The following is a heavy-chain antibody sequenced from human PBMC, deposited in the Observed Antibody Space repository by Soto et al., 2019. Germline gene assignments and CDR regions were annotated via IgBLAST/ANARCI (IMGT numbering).Heavy chain of an antibody. D-gene: IGHD3-3*01. Sequence: SETLSLTCTVSGYSITTYYWSWIRQPPGKGLEWIGYIYYSGSTDSNPSLRSRVTISVDTSKNQFSLKLSSVTAADTAVYYCARVRDFWSGYYWFDPWGQGTLVTVSS. J-gene: IGHJ5*02. V-gene: IGHV4-59*01. CDR1: GYSITTYY. CDR2: IYYSGST. CDR3: ARVRDFWSGYYWFDP.